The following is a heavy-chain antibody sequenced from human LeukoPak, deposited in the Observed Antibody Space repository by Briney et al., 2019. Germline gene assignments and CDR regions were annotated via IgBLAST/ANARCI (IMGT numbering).Heavy chain of an antibody. CDR2: ITPFNGNT. CDR1: GYTFTYRY. Sequence: ASVKVSCKASGYTFTYRYLHWVRQAPGQALEWMGWITPFNGNTNYAQKFQDRVTITRDRSMSTAYMELSSLRSEDTAVYYCARDNTDYFGDRGVFDIWGQGTTVSVSS. D-gene: IGHD2/OR15-2a*01. J-gene: IGHJ3*02. V-gene: IGHV1-45*02. CDR3: ARDNTDYFGDRGVFDI.